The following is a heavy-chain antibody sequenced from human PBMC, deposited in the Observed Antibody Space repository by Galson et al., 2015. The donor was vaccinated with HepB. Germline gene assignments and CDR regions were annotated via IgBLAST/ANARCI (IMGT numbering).Heavy chain of an antibody. CDR3: ARDPMAVATIPGGAFDI. CDR1: GFTFSSYS. Sequence: SLRLSCAASGFTFSSYSMNWVRQAPGKGLEWLSYISGSSGTIYYAASVKGRFTISRDNAKNSLYLQMNSLRDEDTAVYYCARDPMAVATIPGGAFDIWGQGTMVTVSS. J-gene: IGHJ3*02. CDR2: ISGSSGTI. V-gene: IGHV3-48*02. D-gene: IGHD5-12*01.